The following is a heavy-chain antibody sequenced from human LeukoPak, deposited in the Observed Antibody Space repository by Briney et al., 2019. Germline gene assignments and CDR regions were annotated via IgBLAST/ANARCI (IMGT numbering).Heavy chain of an antibody. V-gene: IGHV4-34*01. D-gene: IGHD6-13*01. CDR2: INHSGST. CDR3: ARVTTKKQLVPRSYWYFDL. J-gene: IGHJ2*01. CDR1: GGSFSGYY. Sequence: SETLSLTCAVYGGSFSGYYWSWIRQPPGKGLEWIGEINHSGSTNYNPSLKSRVTISVDTSKNQFSLKLSSVTAADTAVYYCARVTTKKQLVPRSYWYFDLWGRGTPVTVSS.